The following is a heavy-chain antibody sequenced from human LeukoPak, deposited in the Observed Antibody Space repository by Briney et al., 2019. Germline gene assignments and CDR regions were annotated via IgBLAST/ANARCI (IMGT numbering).Heavy chain of an antibody. J-gene: IGHJ3*01. Sequence: ASLKVSCKASGYTFTDYYMRWVRQAPGQGLEWVGWINQNSGRTNYAQKFQDRVTMTRDTSNNTSYMDLSSLTSDDTAVYYCAREFRTTTWSYDAFDLWGQGTMVTVSS. V-gene: IGHV1-2*02. D-gene: IGHD1/OR15-1a*01. CDR1: GYTFTDYY. CDR2: INQNSGRT. CDR3: AREFRTTTWSYDAFDL.